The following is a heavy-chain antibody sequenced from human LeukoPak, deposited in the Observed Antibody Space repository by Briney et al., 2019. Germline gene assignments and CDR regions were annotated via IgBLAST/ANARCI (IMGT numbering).Heavy chain of an antibody. D-gene: IGHD3-22*01. CDR2: IKSKTDGGTT. CDR1: GFTFDDSA. Sequence: GGSLRLSCAASGFTFDDSAMHWVRQAPGKGLEWVGRIKSKTDGGTTDYAAPVKGRFTISRDDSKNTLYLQMNSLKTEDTAVYYCTTDGYYDSSGPFDYWGQGTLVTVSS. J-gene: IGHJ4*02. CDR3: TTDGYYDSSGPFDY. V-gene: IGHV3-15*01.